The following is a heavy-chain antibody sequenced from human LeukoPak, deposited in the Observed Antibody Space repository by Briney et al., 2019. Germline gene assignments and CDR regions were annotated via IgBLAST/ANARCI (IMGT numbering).Heavy chain of an antibody. V-gene: IGHV1-2*02. D-gene: IGHD3-10*01. CDR3: ARGTGYYGSGSYPSDY. CDR2: INTNRGGT. CDR1: GYTFTGYY. Sequence: ASVTVSCKASGYTFTGYYMHWVRQAPGQGLEWMGWINTNRGGTNYAQKFQGRVTMTRYTSISTAYMELSRLRSDDTAVYYCARGTGYYGSGSYPSDYWGQGTLVTVSS. J-gene: IGHJ4*02.